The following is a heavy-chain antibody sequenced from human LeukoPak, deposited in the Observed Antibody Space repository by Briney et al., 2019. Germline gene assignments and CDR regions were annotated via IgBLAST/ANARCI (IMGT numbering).Heavy chain of an antibody. CDR1: GFTFTDSY. J-gene: IGHJ6*04. CDR2: ISGSGDDT. D-gene: IGHD2-2*01. CDR3: AKDRDSTTPLFSNLDV. Sequence: GGSLRLSCAASGFTFTDSYMTWVRQAPGKGLEWLSYISGSGDDTNYADSVRGRFTISRDNSKNTLYLQMSSLRSDDTAVYYCAKDRDSTTPLFSNLDVWGKGTTVTVSS. V-gene: IGHV3-11*06.